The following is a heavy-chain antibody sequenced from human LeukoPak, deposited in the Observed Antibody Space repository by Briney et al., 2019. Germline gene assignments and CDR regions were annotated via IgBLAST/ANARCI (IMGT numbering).Heavy chain of an antibody. V-gene: IGHV1-2*02. CDR3: ARVTFYDSSGYYWP. CDR2: INPNSGGT. D-gene: IGHD3-22*01. J-gene: IGHJ5*02. Sequence: ASVKVSCKASGYTFTGYYMHWVRQAPGQGLEWMGWINPNSGGTNYAQKFQGRVTMTRDTSISTAYMELSRLRSDDTAVYYCARVTFYDSSGYYWPWGQGTLVTVSS. CDR1: GYTFTGYY.